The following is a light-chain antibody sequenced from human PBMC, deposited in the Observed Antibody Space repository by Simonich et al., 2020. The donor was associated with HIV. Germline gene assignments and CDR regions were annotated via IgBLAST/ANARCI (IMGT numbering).Light chain of an antibody. CDR1: QGISNS. V-gene: IGKV1-NL1*01. CDR2: AAS. J-gene: IGKJ1*01. Sequence: DIQMTQSPSSLSASVGDRVTVTCRASQGISNSLAWYQQKPGKAPKLLLYAASRLESGVPSRFSGSGSGTDYTLTISSLQPEDFATYYCQQYNSDSTFGQGTKVEIK. CDR3: QQYNSDST.